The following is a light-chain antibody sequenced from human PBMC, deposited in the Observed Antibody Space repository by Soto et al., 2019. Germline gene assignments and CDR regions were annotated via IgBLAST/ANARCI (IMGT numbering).Light chain of an antibody. CDR3: QQFAHLPT. CDR2: DAS. V-gene: IGKV1-33*01. Sequence: DIQMTQFPSSLSASIGDRVTISCQARQDISKSLKWYQQKPAKAPKVLIYDASNLETGVPSRFSGAGTGTDFTSTITPLQPEDVATYYCQQFAHLPTFGGGTKVEIK. CDR1: QDISKS. J-gene: IGKJ4*01.